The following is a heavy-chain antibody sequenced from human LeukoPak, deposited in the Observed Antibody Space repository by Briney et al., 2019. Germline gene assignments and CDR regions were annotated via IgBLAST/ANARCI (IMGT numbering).Heavy chain of an antibody. D-gene: IGHD6-13*01. Sequence: GGSLRLSSAASGFTFGSSAMSWVRQAPGKGPEWVSTFSRSGPDTYYADSVKGRFTIFRDNSKNMLYLQMNSLRAEDTAVYYCAKGSLGSWYYFDYWGQGTLVTVSS. V-gene: IGHV3-23*01. J-gene: IGHJ4*02. CDR1: GFTFGSSA. CDR2: FSRSGPDT. CDR3: AKGSLGSWYYFDY.